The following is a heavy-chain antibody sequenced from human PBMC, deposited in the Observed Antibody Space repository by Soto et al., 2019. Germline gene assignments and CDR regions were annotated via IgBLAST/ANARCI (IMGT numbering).Heavy chain of an antibody. CDR2: IIPIFGTA. D-gene: IGHD1-7*01. Sequence: QVQLVQSGAEVKKPGSSVKVSCKASGGTFSSYAISWVRQAPGQGLEWMGGIIPIFGTANYAQKFQGRVTMTTDTSTSTAYMELRSLRSDDTAVYYCARVMDWNYVYYIKYYYYGMDVWGQGTTVTVSS. V-gene: IGHV1-69*06. CDR1: GGTFSSYA. CDR3: ARVMDWNYVYYIKYYYYGMDV. J-gene: IGHJ6*02.